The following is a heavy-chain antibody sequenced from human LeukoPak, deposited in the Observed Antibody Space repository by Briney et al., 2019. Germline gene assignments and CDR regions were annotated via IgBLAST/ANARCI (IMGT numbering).Heavy chain of an antibody. CDR2: ISGSGGST. J-gene: IGHJ5*02. CDR1: GFTFSSYA. CDR3: ARRPVRGNWFDP. D-gene: IGHD3-10*01. Sequence: PGGSLRLSCAASGFTFSSYAMSWVRQAPGKGLEWVSAISGSGGSTYYADSVKGRFTISRDNSKNTLYLQMNSLRAEDTAVYYYARRPVRGNWFDPWGQGTLVTVSS. V-gene: IGHV3-23*01.